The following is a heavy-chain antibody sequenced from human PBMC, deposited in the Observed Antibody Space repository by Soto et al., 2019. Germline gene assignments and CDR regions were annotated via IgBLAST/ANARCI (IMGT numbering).Heavy chain of an antibody. D-gene: IGHD3-22*01. CDR2: ISAYNGNT. CDR1: GYTFTSYG. CDR3: ARDKGYYYDSSGYKPFDY. J-gene: IGHJ4*02. V-gene: IGHV1-18*04. Sequence: ASVKVSCKASGYTFTSYGISWVRQAPGQGLEWMGWISAYNGNTNYAQKLQGRVTMTTDTSTSTAYMELRSLRSDDTAVYYCARDKGYYYDSSGYKPFDYWGQGTLVTVSS.